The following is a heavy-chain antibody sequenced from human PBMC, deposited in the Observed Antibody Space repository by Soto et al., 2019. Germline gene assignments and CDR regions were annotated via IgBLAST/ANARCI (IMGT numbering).Heavy chain of an antibody. D-gene: IGHD4-17*01. J-gene: IGHJ4*02. CDR2: IRVNNGDT. V-gene: IGHV1-18*01. CDR3: ARDLGYSDLDGNY. CDR1: GYTFTNSG. Sequence: QVQLVQSGAEVKKPGASVKVSCKDSGYTFTNSGFSWVRQAPGQGLEWVGWIRVNNGDTHYAQKLQGRVTMTTDTTTRTAFMELRSLRSDDTAVYYCARDLGYSDLDGNYWGQGTLITVSS.